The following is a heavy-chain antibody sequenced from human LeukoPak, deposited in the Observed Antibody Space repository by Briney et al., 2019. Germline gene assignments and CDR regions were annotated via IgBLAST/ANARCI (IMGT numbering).Heavy chain of an antibody. V-gene: IGHV1-46*01. J-gene: IGHJ4*02. Sequence: ASVKVSCKTSGYTFTSNYIHWVRQAPGQGLEWMGMIYPRDGSTSYAQKFQGRVTVTRDTSTSTVHMELSGLGSEDTAVYYCARDQEGFDYWGQGTLVTVSS. CDR3: ARDQEGFDY. CDR1: GYTFTSNY. CDR2: IYPRDGST.